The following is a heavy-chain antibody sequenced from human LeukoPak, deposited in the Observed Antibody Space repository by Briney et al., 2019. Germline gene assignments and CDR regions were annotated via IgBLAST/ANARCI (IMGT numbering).Heavy chain of an antibody. V-gene: IGHV3-73*01. J-gene: IGHJ6*02. CDR1: GFTFSSYG. Sequence: GGSLRLSCAASGFTFSSYGMHWVRQASGKGLEWVGRIRSKANSYATAYAASVKGRFTISRDDSKNTAYLQMNSLKTEDTAVYYCTRPGYGSGSYYQSGLDGMDVWGQGTTVTVSS. CDR3: TRPGYGSGSYYQSGLDGMDV. CDR2: IRSKANSYAT. D-gene: IGHD3-10*01.